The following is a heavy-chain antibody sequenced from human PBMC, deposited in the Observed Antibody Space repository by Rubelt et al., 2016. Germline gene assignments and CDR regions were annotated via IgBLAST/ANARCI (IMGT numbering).Heavy chain of an antibody. Sequence: GGSLRLSRAASGFTFNSYWMTWVRQAPGKGLEWVANIKNDGSEKYYVDSVKGRFTISRDNSKNTLYLQINSLTAEDTAVYYCARTLMGAAPYYYGMDVWGQGTTVTVSS. CDR1: GFTFNSYW. D-gene: IGHD2-15*01. V-gene: IGHV3-7*03. CDR2: IKNDGSEK. CDR3: ARTLMGAAPYYYGMDV. J-gene: IGHJ6*02.